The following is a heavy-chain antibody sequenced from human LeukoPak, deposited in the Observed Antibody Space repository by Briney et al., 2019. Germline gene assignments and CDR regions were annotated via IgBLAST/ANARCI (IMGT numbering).Heavy chain of an antibody. CDR1: GYTLTELS. CDR3: ATDPDHSSSSVY. Sequence: ASVNVSCKVSGYTLTELSMHWVRQAPGKGLEWMGGFDPEDGETIYAQKFQGRVTMTEDTSTDTAYMELSSLRSEDTAVYYCATDPDHSSSSVYWGQGTLVTVSS. CDR2: FDPEDGET. V-gene: IGHV1-24*01. J-gene: IGHJ4*02. D-gene: IGHD6-13*01.